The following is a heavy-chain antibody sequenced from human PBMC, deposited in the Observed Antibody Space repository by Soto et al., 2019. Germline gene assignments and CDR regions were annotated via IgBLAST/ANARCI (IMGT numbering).Heavy chain of an antibody. Sequence: SETLSLTCTVSGGSISSNSYYWDWIRQPPGKGLEWIGSMYYSGATYHNPSLQSRVTISVDTSKNQFSLHLSSVTAADTAVYNCARHAAYDSVWGKSYGSDYWGQGTLVTVSS. V-gene: IGHV4-39*01. CDR3: ARHAAYDSVWGKSYGSDY. CDR1: GGSISSNSYY. D-gene: IGHD3-16*01. CDR2: MYYSGAT. J-gene: IGHJ4*02.